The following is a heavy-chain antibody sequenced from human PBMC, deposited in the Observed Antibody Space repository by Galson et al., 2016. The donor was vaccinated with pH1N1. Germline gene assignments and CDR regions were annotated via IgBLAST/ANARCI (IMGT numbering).Heavy chain of an antibody. D-gene: IGHD3-16*02. J-gene: IGHJ4*02. CDR3: ARAIGSRSTY. CDR2: IKEDGSET. Sequence: SLRLSCAASGFTFSNYWMHWVRQVPGKGLEWVANIKEDGSETFYVDSVRGRFTISRDNAKNSLYLQMNSLRDADTSLYYCARAIGSRSTYWGQGTLVTVSS. CDR1: GFTFSNYW. V-gene: IGHV3-7*01.